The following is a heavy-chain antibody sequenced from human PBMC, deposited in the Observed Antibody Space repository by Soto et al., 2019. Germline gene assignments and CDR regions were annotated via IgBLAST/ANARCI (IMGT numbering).Heavy chain of an antibody. J-gene: IGHJ4*02. CDR2: IYYSGST. Sequence: SETLSLTCTVPGGSISSYYWSWIRQPPGKGLEWIGYIYYSGSTNYNPSLKSRVTISVDTSKNQFSLKLSSVTAADTAVYYCAREGDYGYYFDYWGQGTQVTVSS. CDR1: GGSISSYY. V-gene: IGHV4-59*01. CDR3: AREGDYGYYFDY. D-gene: IGHD4-17*01.